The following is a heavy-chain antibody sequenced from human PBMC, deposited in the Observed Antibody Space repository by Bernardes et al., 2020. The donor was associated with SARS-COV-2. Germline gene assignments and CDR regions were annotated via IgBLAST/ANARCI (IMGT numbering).Heavy chain of an antibody. V-gene: IGHV4-59*01. CDR1: GGSISSYY. CDR2: IYYSGST. D-gene: IGHD4-17*01. J-gene: IGHJ4*02. CDR3: ARGFYGEASN. Sequence: SETLSLTCTVSGGSISSYYWSWIRQPPGKGLEWIGYIYYSGSTNYNPSLKSRVTISVDTSKNQFSLKLSSVTAADTAVYYCARGFYGEASNWGQGTLVTVSS.